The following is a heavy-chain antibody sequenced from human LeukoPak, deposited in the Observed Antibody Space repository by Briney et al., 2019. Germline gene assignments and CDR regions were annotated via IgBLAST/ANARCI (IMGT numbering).Heavy chain of an antibody. D-gene: IGHD6-13*01. CDR1: GYTFTGYY. CDR2: INPNSGGT. V-gene: IGHV1-2*04. Sequence: ASVKVSCKASGYTFTGYYMHWVRQAPGQGLEWMGWINPNSGGTNYAQKFQGWVTMTRDTSISTAYMELSSLRSEDTAVYYCARAGTYSTYGMDVWGQGTTVTVSS. J-gene: IGHJ6*02. CDR3: ARAGTYSTYGMDV.